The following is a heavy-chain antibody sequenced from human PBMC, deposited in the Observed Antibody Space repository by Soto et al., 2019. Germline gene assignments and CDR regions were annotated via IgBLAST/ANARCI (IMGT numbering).Heavy chain of an antibody. CDR1: GGSVSSAGYF. V-gene: IGHV4-39*01. D-gene: IGHD3-9*01. CDR2: VYFSGDS. Sequence: QLQLEESGPGLVKPSETLSLICTVSGGSVSSAGYFWGWIRQPPGKGLEWLGSVYFSGDSYYNPSLKSRVAMSVDTSKSQFSLNLTSATAADTAVYYCARHRPAASRYAYYHYMDVWGKGTTVTGSS. J-gene: IGHJ6*03. CDR3: ARHRPAASRYAYYHYMDV.